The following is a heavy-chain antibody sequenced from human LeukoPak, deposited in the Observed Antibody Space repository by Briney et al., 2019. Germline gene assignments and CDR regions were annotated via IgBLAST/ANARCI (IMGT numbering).Heavy chain of an antibody. D-gene: IGHD2-2*01. J-gene: IGHJ4*02. Sequence: GGSLRLSCAASGFTFSSYSMNWVRQAPGKGLEWVSSISSSSSYIYYADSVKGRFTISRDNAKNSLYLQMNSLRAEDTAVYYCARGDIVVVPGVPHDYWGQGTLVTVSS. CDR3: ARGDIVVVPGVPHDY. V-gene: IGHV3-21*01. CDR2: ISSSSSYI. CDR1: GFTFSSYS.